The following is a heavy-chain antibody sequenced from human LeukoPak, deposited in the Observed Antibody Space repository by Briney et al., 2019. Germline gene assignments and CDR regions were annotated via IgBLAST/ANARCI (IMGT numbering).Heavy chain of an antibody. D-gene: IGHD2-2*01. V-gene: IGHV3-15*01. CDR1: GFTFSNAW. J-gene: IGHJ4*02. Sequence: PGGSLRLSCAASGFTFSNAWMSWVRQAPGKGLEWVGRIKSKTDGGTTDYAAPVKGRFTISRDDSKNTLYLQMNSVKTEDTAVYYCTTDGVVVPAAADYWGQGTLVTVSS. CDR3: TTDGVVVPAAADY. CDR2: IKSKTDGGTT.